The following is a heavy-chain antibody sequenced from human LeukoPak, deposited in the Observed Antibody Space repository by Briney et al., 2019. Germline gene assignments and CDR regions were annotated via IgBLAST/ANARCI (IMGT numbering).Heavy chain of an antibody. CDR3: ARKVRGGDCFNY. J-gene: IGHJ4*02. CDR2: INHSGST. CDR1: GGSFSGYY. V-gene: IGHV4-34*01. D-gene: IGHD2-21*01. Sequence: SETLSLTCAVYGGSFSGYYWSWIRQPPGKGLEWIGEINHSGSTNYNPSLKSRVTISVDTSENQFSLKLSSVTAADTAVYYCARKVRGGDCFNYWGQGTLVTVSS.